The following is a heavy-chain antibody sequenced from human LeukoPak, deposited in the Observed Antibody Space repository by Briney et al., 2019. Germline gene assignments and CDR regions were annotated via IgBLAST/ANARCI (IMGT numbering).Heavy chain of an antibody. D-gene: IGHD2/OR15-2a*01. CDR1: RYTITDYY. CDR3: ARGSPSYAQWHFDL. CDR2: IIPNTGGT. Sequence: ASVKVSCKASRYTITDYYLHWVRQAPGQGLEWMGWIIPNTGGTNYAQKFQDWVTMSSDTSISTAYMELSSLRSDDTAVYYCARGSPSYAQWHFDLWGRGTLVTVSS. J-gene: IGHJ2*01. V-gene: IGHV1-2*04.